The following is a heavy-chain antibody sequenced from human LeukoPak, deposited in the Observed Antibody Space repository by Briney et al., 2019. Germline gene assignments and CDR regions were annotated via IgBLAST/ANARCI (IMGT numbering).Heavy chain of an antibody. J-gene: IGHJ4*02. CDR3: AKDTIAGRPYFFDY. CDR1: GGSFSGYY. CDR2: INHSGST. V-gene: IGHV4-34*01. D-gene: IGHD6-6*01. Sequence: SETLSLTCAVYGGSFSGYYWSWIRQPPGKGLEWIGEINHSGSTNYNPSLKSRVTISVDTSKNQFSLKLSSVTAADTAVYYCAKDTIAGRPYFFDYWGQGTLVTVSS.